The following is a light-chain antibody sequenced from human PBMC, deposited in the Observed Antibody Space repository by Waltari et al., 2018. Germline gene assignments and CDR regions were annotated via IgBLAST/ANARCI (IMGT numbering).Light chain of an antibody. CDR1: QTISTY. V-gene: IGKV1-39*01. J-gene: IGKJ2*01. CDR3: HQSHTVPHT. CDR2: AAS. Sequence: DIQMTQSPSSLSASVGDSVTITCRASQTISTYLNWYQQTAGKAPKLLIYAASALQSGVPSRFRGSGSGTDFTLTITSLHPEDFATYYCHQSHTVPHTFGQGTKLEIK.